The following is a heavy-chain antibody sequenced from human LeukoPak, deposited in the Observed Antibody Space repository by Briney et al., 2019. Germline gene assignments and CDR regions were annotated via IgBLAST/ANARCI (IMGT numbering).Heavy chain of an antibody. CDR2: IKQDGSEK. CDR1: GFTFSSHW. Sequence: GGSLRLSCAASGFTFSSHWMSWVRQAPGKGLEWVANIKQDGSEKYYVDSVKGRFTISRDNAKNSLYLQMNSLRAEDTAVYYCARVAAITNHFDYWGQGTLVTVSS. J-gene: IGHJ4*02. CDR3: ARVAAITNHFDY. D-gene: IGHD3-16*01. V-gene: IGHV3-7*03.